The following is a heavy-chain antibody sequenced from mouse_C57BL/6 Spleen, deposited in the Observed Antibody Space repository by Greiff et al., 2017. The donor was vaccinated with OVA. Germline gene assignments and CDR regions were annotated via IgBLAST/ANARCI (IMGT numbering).Heavy chain of an antibody. J-gene: IGHJ2*01. D-gene: IGHD2-3*01. CDR1: GYTFTSYW. V-gene: IGHV1-55*01. CDR3: ARKGTFDGYYDY. CDR2: IYPGSGST. Sequence: QVQLQQSGAELVKPGASVKMSCKASGYTFTSYWITWVKQRPGQGLEWIGDIYPGSGSTNYNEKFKSKATLTVDTSSSTAYMQLSSLTSEDSAVYYCARKGTFDGYYDYWGQGTTLTVSS.